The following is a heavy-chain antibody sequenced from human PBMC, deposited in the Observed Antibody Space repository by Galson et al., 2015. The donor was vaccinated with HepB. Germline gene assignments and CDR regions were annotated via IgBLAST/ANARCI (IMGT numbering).Heavy chain of an antibody. CDR3: AREVGRRGHWWYFDL. J-gene: IGHJ2*01. CDR1: GFTVSSNY. CDR2: IYSGGST. V-gene: IGHV3-53*01. Sequence: SLRLSCAASGFTVSSNYMSWVRQAPGKGLEWVSVIYSGGSTYYADSVKGRFTISRDNSKNTLYLQMNSLRAEDTAVYYCAREVGRRGHWWYFDLWGRGTLVTVSS. D-gene: IGHD2-21*02.